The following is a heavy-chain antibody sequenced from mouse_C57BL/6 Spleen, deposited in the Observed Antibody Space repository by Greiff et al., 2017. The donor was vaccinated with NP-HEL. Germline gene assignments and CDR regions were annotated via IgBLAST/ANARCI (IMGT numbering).Heavy chain of an antibody. Sequence: QVQLKQSGPELVKPGASVKISCKASGYAFSSSWMNWVKQRPGKGLEWIGRIYPGDGDTNYNGKFKGKATLTADKSSSTAYMQLSSLTSEDSAVYFCARGAQAKAMYDWGQVTSVTVS. CDR3: ARGAQAKAMYD. CDR2: IYPGDGDT. J-gene: IGHJ4*01. V-gene: IGHV1-82*01. D-gene: IGHD3-2*02. CDR1: GYAFSSSW.